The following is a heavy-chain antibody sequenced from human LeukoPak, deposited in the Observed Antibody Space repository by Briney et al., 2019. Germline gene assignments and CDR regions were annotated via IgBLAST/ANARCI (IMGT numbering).Heavy chain of an antibody. V-gene: IGHV3-48*01. Sequence: GGSLRLSCAASGFTFSSYSMNWVRQAPGKGLERVSYISSSSSTIYYADSVKGRFTISRDNAKNSLYLQMNSLRAEDTAVYYCARDSAIAVAGTKIPFDYWGQGTLVTVSS. CDR3: ARDSAIAVAGTKIPFDY. CDR2: ISSSSSTI. CDR1: GFTFSSYS. J-gene: IGHJ4*02. D-gene: IGHD6-19*01.